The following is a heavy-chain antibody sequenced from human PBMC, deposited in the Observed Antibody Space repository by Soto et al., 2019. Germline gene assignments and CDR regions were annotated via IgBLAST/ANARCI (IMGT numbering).Heavy chain of an antibody. D-gene: IGHD5-18*01. V-gene: IGHV3-23*01. Sequence: GGSLRLSCAASGFTFSSYAMSWVRQAPGKGLEWASGISAGTYNADSVKGRFTISRDNSKNTLSLQINNLRAEDTAIYYCAKHNGYSYGPFDYWGQGTLVTVSS. CDR3: AKHNGYSYGPFDY. J-gene: IGHJ4*02. CDR1: GFTFSSYA. CDR2: ISAGT.